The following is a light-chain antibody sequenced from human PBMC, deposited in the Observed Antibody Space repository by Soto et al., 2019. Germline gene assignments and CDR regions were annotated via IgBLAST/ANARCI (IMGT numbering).Light chain of an antibody. CDR3: QQYDSSPTT. J-gene: IGKJ1*01. CDR2: RTS. Sequence: EIVLTQSPGTLSLSPGERATLSCRASQSVSSSYLAWYQQKPGQAPRLLIYRTSNRATGIPDRFSGSGSGTDFTLTISRLEPEDVSFYWCQQYDSSPTTFGQGTKVEIK. CDR1: QSVSSSY. V-gene: IGKV3-20*01.